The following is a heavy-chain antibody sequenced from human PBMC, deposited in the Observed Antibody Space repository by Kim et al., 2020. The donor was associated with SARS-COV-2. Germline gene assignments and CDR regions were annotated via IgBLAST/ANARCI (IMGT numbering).Heavy chain of an antibody. V-gene: IGHV5-51*01. J-gene: IGHJ5*02. CDR3: ARRGYCLNGLCYNGDSFDP. D-gene: IGHD2-8*01. CDR2: IYPGDSET. Sequence: GESLKISCRGSGYSFTTYWIAWVRQMPGKGLEWMGIIYPGDSETRYSPSFQGQVTISADKSISTAYLQWSSLKASDSAMYYCARRGYCLNGLCYNGDSFDPWGQGTLVTVSS. CDR1: GYSFTTYW.